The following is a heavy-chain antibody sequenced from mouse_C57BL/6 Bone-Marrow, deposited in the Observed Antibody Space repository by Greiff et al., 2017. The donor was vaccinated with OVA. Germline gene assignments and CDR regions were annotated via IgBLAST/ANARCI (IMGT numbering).Heavy chain of an antibody. V-gene: IGHV7-3*01. Sequence: EVKLQESGGGLVQPGGSLSLSCAASGFTFTDYYMSWVRQPPGKALEWLGFIRNKANGYTTEYSASVKGRFTISRDNSQSILYLQMNALRAKDSATYYCARLVAKAMDYWGQGTSVTVSS. D-gene: IGHD1-1*01. CDR3: ARLVAKAMDY. CDR2: IRNKANGYTT. CDR1: GFTFTDYY. J-gene: IGHJ4*01.